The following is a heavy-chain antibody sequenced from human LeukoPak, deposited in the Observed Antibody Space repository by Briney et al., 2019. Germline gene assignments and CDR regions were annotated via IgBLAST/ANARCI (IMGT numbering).Heavy chain of an antibody. CDR2: IYTSGST. J-gene: IGHJ4*02. D-gene: IGHD2-15*01. Sequence: SETLSLTCTVSGGSISSYYWSWIRQPAGKGLEWIGRIYTSGSTNYNPSLKRRVTMSVDTSKNQFSLKLSSVTAADTAVYYCARDQGYCSGGSCYSNLHFDYWGQGTLVTVSS. V-gene: IGHV4-4*07. CDR3: ARDQGYCSGGSCYSNLHFDY. CDR1: GGSISSYY.